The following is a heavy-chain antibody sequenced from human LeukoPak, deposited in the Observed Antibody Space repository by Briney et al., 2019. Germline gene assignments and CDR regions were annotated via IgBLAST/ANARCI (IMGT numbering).Heavy chain of an antibody. CDR1: GFTFSSYN. CDR2: ISSGSSTI. J-gene: IGHJ6*02. Sequence: GGSLRLSCAASGFTFSSYNMNWVRQAPGKGLEWVSYISSGSSTIYYADSVKGRFTISRDNAKNSLFLQMNSLRDEDTAVYYCARVGRGVYGMDVWGQGTTVTVSS. D-gene: IGHD3-10*01. CDR3: ARVGRGVYGMDV. V-gene: IGHV3-48*02.